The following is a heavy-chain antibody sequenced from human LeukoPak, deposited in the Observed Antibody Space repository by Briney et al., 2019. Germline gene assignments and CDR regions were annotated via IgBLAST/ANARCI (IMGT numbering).Heavy chain of an antibody. D-gene: IGHD5-12*01. Sequence: GGSLRLSCAPSGFTFSNYAMSWVRQAPGKGLEWVSLIIGSTGSTFYADSVKGRFTISRDNSKNTLYLQMNSLRAEDTAVYYCAKGGYDYVEVGYFDYWGQGTLVTVSS. J-gene: IGHJ4*02. CDR3: AKGGYDYVEVGYFDY. CDR2: IIGSTGST. CDR1: GFTFSNYA. V-gene: IGHV3-23*01.